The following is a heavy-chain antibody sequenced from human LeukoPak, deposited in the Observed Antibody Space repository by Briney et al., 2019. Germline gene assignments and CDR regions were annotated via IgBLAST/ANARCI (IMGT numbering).Heavy chain of an antibody. V-gene: IGHV3-33*01. Sequence: GRSLRLSCAASGFTFSSYGMHWVRQAPGKGLEWVAVIWYDGSNKYYADSVKGRFTISRDNSKNTLYLQMNSLRAEDTAVYYCARDGARYSSSWWWWFDPWGQGTLVTVSS. CDR1: GFTFSSYG. J-gene: IGHJ5*02. D-gene: IGHD6-13*01. CDR3: ARDGARYSSSWWWWFDP. CDR2: IWYDGSNK.